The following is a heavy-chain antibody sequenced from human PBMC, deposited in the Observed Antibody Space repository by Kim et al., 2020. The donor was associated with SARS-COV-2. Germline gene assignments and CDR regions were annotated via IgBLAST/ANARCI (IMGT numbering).Heavy chain of an antibody. J-gene: IGHJ4*01. CDR2: IKEDGSEI. D-gene: IGHD3-9*01. V-gene: IGHV3-7*01. Sequence: GGSLRLSCAASGFTFSNYWMTWVRQAPGKGLEWVANIKEDGSEIHYVDSVEGRFTISRDNAKNSLFLEMNSLRAEDTAVYYCARAYDNSGNYYCFDYWG. CDR3: ARAYDNSGNYYCFDY. CDR1: GFTFSNYW.